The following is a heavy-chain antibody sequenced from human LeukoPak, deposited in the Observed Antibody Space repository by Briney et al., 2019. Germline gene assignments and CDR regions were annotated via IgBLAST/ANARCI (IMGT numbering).Heavy chain of an antibody. D-gene: IGHD6-13*01. CDR1: GYTFTSYG. J-gene: IGHJ4*02. Sequence: ASVKVSCKASGYTFTSYGISWVRQAPGQGLEWMGWISAYNGNTNNAQKLQGRVTMTTDTSTSTAYMELRSLRSDDTAVYYCARGVRSPRSSWFPYHFDYWGQGTLVTVSS. V-gene: IGHV1-18*01. CDR3: ARGVRSPRSSWFPYHFDY. CDR2: ISAYNGNT.